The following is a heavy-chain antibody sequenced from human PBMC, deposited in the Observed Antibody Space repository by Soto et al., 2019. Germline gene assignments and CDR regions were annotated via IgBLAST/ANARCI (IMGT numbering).Heavy chain of an antibody. D-gene: IGHD3-10*01. CDR2: IYYSGST. V-gene: IGHV4-31*03. Sequence: QVQLQESGPGLVKPSQTLSLTCTVSGGSISSGGYYWSWIRQHPGKGLEWIGYIYYSGSTYYNPSHKSRGTIYGDTSKNQFSLKRSSVTAADTAVYYCARGVAGLLWFGPGWFDPWGQGTLVTVSS. J-gene: IGHJ5*02. CDR1: GGSISSGGYY. CDR3: ARGVAGLLWFGPGWFDP.